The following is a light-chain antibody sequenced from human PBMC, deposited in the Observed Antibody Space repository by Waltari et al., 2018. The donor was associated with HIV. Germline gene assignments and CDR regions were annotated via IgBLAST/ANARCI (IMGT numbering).Light chain of an antibody. CDR1: SGSIASNY. Sequence: NFMLTQPHSVSESTGKTVTISCTRSSGSIASNYVQWYQQRPGSAPTTMIYEDNQRPSGVPDRFSGSIDSSSNSASLTLSGLKTEDEGDYYCQSYDSRNHVVFGGGTKLTVL. J-gene: IGLJ2*01. CDR3: QSYDSRNHVV. CDR2: EDN. V-gene: IGLV6-57*03.